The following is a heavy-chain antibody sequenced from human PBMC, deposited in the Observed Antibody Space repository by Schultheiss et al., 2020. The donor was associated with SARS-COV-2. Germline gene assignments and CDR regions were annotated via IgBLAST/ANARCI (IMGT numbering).Heavy chain of an antibody. Sequence: GGSLRLSCAASGFTFSSYAMSWVRQAPGKGLEWVSVIYSGGSTYYADSVKGRFTISRDNSKNSLYLQMNSLRAEDTAVYYCARGGVTGDYVDYWGQGTLVTVSS. J-gene: IGHJ4*02. CDR3: ARGGVTGDYVDY. V-gene: IGHV3-23*03. CDR2: IYSGGST. D-gene: IGHD2-21*02. CDR1: GFTFSSYA.